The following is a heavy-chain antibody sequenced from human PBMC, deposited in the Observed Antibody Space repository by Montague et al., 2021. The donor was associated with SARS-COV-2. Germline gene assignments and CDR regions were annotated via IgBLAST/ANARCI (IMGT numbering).Heavy chain of an antibody. CDR1: GFTFSSYA. D-gene: IGHD2-21*01. J-gene: IGHJ6*01. CDR2: ISYDGSNK. V-gene: IGHV3-30-3*01. Sequence: SLSLSFSASGFTFSSYAMHWVRQAPGKGLEWVAVISYDGSNKYYADSVKGRFTISRDNTKNTLYLQMNSLRAEDTAVYYCARDYSGTLLQEHLWG. CDR3: ARDYSGTLLQEHL.